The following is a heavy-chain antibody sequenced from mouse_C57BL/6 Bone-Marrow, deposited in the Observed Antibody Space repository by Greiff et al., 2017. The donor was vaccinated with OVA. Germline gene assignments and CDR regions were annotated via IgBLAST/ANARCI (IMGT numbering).Heavy chain of an antibody. CDR1: GFTFSDYG. Sequence: EVMLVESGGGLVKPGGSLKLSCAASGFTFSDYGMHWVRQAPEKGLEWVAYISSGSSTIYYADTVKGRFTISRDNAKNTLFLQMTSLRSEDTAMYYCARRDGYYLDYWGQGTTLTVSS. CDR3: ARRDGYYLDY. D-gene: IGHD2-3*01. J-gene: IGHJ2*01. CDR2: ISSGSSTI. V-gene: IGHV5-17*01.